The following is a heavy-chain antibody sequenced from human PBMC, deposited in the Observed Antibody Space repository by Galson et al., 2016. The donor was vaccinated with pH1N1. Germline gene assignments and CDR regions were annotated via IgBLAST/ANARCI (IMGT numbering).Heavy chain of an antibody. Sequence: SVKVSCKASGGTFSDYAITWVRQAPGQGLEWMGGILIPVLGSTYYAQNFKGRVTITADRSTTTSYMEIHYLTSDDTAVYYCARRRYYGSGIAYGDYFDYWGLGTLVTVSS. CDR1: GGTFSDYA. J-gene: IGHJ4*02. CDR2: ILIPVLGST. CDR3: ARRRYYGSGIAYGDYFDY. V-gene: IGHV1-69*10. D-gene: IGHD3-10*01.